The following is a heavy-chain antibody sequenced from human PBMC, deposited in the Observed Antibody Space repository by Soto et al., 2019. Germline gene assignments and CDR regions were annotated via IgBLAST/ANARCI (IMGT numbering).Heavy chain of an antibody. V-gene: IGHV2-5*02. CDR1: GLSLSTTGVG. CDR3: VHSSKGLGRRSFDF. D-gene: IGHD7-27*01. Sequence: QITLKESGPTLQKPTQTLTLTCSISGLSLSTTGVGVGWIRQPPGKALEWLALIYWDDDKRYSPTLKSRLTSTKDSSTNQVLLTMTNMDPVATATYCCVHSSKGLGRRSFDFWGQGTMVPVSA. CDR2: IYWDDDK. J-gene: IGHJ3*01.